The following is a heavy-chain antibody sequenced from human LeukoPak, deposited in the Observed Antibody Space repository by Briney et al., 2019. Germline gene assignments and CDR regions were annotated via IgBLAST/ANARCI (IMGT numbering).Heavy chain of an antibody. CDR3: AREVTPPPGMDA. CDR1: GGSFSGYY. J-gene: IGHJ6*02. Sequence: SETLSLTCAVYGGSFSGYYWSWIRQPPGKGLEWIGYIYYSGSTNYDPSLKSRVTISVDTSKNQFSLKLSSVTAADTAVYYCAREVTPPPGMDAWGQGTTVTVSS. V-gene: IGHV4-59*01. D-gene: IGHD2-21*02. CDR2: IYYSGST.